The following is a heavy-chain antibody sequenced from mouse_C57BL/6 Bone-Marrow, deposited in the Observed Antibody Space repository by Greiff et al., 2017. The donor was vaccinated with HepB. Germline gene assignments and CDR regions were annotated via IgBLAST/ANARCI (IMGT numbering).Heavy chain of an antibody. CDR3: ASPRGY. CDR1: GFTFSSYA. Sequence: EVKLMESGGGLVKPGGSLKLSCAASGFTFSSYAMSWVRQTPEKRLEWVATISDGGSYTYYPDNVKGRFTISRDNAKNNLYLQMSHLKSEDTAMYYCASPRGYWGQGTTLTVSS. CDR2: ISDGGSYT. V-gene: IGHV5-4*03. J-gene: IGHJ2*01.